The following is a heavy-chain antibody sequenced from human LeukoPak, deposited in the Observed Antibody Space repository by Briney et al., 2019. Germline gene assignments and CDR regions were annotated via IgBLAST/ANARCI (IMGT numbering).Heavy chain of an antibody. J-gene: IGHJ4*02. CDR1: GYSISSGYY. D-gene: IGHD3-10*01. CDR3: ARHSVEDYYGSGSYLDN. V-gene: IGHV4-38-2*02. Sequence: SETLSLTCTVSGYSISSGYYWGWTRQPPGKGLGWIGWMYHSGSTYYNPSLKSRVTISVDTSKNQFYLKLSSVTAADTAVYHCARHSVEDYYGSGSYLDNWGQGTLVTVSS. CDR2: MYHSGST.